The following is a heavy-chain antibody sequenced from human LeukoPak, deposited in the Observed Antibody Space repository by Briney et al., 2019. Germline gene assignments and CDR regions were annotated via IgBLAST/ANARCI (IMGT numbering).Heavy chain of an antibody. CDR1: RFTFSSYG. D-gene: IGHD3-10*01. V-gene: IGHV3-33*06. Sequence: PGTSLRLSCAASRFTFSSYGMHWVRQAPGKGLEWVAVIWDDGSNKYYAASVKGRFTISRDNPKNMLHLQMDSLTAEDTAVYYCAKAYYYGSGSYYKTFDYWGQGTLVTVSS. J-gene: IGHJ4*02. CDR2: IWDDGSNK. CDR3: AKAYYYGSGSYYKTFDY.